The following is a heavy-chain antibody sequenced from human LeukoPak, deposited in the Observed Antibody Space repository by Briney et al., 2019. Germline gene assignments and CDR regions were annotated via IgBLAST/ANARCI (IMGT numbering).Heavy chain of an antibody. CDR3: AKVITVVTPLGAFDI. Sequence: GGSLRLSCAASGFTFSSYGMHWVRQAPSKGLEWVAVISYDGSNKYYADSVKGRFTISRDNSKNTLYLQMNSLRAEDTAVYYCAKVITVVTPLGAFDIWGQGTMVTVSS. J-gene: IGHJ3*02. V-gene: IGHV3-30*18. CDR1: GFTFSSYG. D-gene: IGHD4-23*01. CDR2: ISYDGSNK.